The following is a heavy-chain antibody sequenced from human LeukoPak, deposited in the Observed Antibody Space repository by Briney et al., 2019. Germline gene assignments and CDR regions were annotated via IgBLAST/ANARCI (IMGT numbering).Heavy chain of an antibody. J-gene: IGHJ4*02. CDR1: GFSFSSYW. Sequence: GVSLRLSCAASGFSFSSYWMHWVRQAPGKGLVWVSRINTDGSSISYADSVKGRFTISRDNAKNTLYLQMNSLRAEDTAVYYCARIPASGKALDCWGQGTLVTVSS. CDR3: ARIPASGKALDC. CDR2: INTDGSSI. D-gene: IGHD2-2*01. V-gene: IGHV3-74*01.